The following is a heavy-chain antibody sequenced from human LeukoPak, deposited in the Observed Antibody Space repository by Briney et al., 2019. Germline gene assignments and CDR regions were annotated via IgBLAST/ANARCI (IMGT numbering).Heavy chain of an antibody. V-gene: IGHV1-69*05. D-gene: IGHD6-13*01. CDR2: IIPIFGTA. Sequence: ASVTVSCKASGGTFSSYAISWVRQAPGQGLEWMGGIIPIFGTANYAQKFQCRVTITTDESTSTAYMELSSLRSEDTAVYYCARVPYSSSPPLYYYYYMDVWGKGTTVTVSS. CDR3: ARVPYSSSPPLYYYYYMDV. CDR1: GGTFSSYA. J-gene: IGHJ6*03.